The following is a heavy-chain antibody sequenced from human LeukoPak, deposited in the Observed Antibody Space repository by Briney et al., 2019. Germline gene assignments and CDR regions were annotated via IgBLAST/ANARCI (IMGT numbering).Heavy chain of an antibody. D-gene: IGHD6-13*01. CDR2: INGDVSFT. Sequence: GGSLRLSCAASGFTFASYSMSWVRQAPGEGLEWVSAINGDVSFTWYAKSVRGRFTISRDNFKDTLFLQMNSLRAEHTAVYYCAKRVAEDSSSWYLDLWGQGTVVTVSS. CDR3: AKRVAEDSSSWYLDL. CDR1: GFTFASYS. J-gene: IGHJ3*01. V-gene: IGHV3-23*05.